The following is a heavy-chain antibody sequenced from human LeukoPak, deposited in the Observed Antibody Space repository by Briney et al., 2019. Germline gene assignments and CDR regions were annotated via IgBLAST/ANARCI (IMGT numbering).Heavy chain of an antibody. CDR2: MNTGNGNT. CDR3: ARDSFGTSRPSEY. Sequence: ASVTVSCKASGYTFTKYTIHWVRQAPGQRLEWMGWMNTGNGNTKYSEKFQGRLIITRDTSANTAYMELSSLRSEDTALYYCARDSFGTSRPSEYWGQGTLVTVSA. CDR1: GYTFTKYT. D-gene: IGHD2-8*01. J-gene: IGHJ4*02. V-gene: IGHV1-3*04.